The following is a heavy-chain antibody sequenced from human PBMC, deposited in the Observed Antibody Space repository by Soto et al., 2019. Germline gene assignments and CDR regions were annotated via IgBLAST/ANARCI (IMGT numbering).Heavy chain of an antibody. Sequence: ASVKVSCKASGYTFTSYGISWVRQAPGQGLEWMGWISAYNGNTNYAQKLQGRVTMTTDTSTSTAYMELRSLRSDDTAVYYCARDRGKDYDFWSGYPYGMDVWGKGTTVTVSS. J-gene: IGHJ6*04. CDR3: ARDRGKDYDFWSGYPYGMDV. D-gene: IGHD3-3*01. CDR2: ISAYNGNT. CDR1: GYTFTSYG. V-gene: IGHV1-18*01.